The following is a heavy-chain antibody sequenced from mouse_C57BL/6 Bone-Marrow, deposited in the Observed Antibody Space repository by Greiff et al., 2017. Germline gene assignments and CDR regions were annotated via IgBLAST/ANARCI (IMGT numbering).Heavy chain of an antibody. CDR1: GYTFTSYW. D-gene: IGHD2-4*01. Sequence: QVQLKQSGAELVKPGASVKMSCKASGYTFTSYWITWVKQRPGQGLEWIGDIYPGSGSTKYNEKFKSKATLTVDTSSSTAYMQLSSLTSEDSAVNYCARSYDYDGGFWGTGTSVTVSS. CDR3: ARSYDYDGGF. CDR2: IYPGSGST. V-gene: IGHV1-55*01. J-gene: IGHJ4*01.